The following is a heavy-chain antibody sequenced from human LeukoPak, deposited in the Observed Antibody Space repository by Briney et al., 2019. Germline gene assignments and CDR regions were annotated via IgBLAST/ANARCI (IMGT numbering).Heavy chain of an antibody. CDR1: GHTFTSYY. CDR2: INPSGGST. V-gene: IGHV1-46*01. CDR3: ARGVRGVRSGNWFDP. Sequence: GASVKVSCKASGHTFTSYYMHWVRQAPGQGLEWMGIINPSGGSTSYAQKFQGRVTMTRDTSTSTVYMELSSLRSEDTAVYYCARGVRGVRSGNWFDPWGQGTLVTVSS. D-gene: IGHD2-8*01. J-gene: IGHJ5*02.